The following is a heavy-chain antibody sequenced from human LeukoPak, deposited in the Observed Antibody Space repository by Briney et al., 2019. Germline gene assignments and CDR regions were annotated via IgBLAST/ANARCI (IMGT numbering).Heavy chain of an antibody. Sequence: PGGSLRLSCTASGLTFEDYGMSWVRQAPGKGLEWVSGINWSGRSTGYADSVKGQFTISRDNAKNSLYLQMHSLRAEDTAFYYCARALYSNSWYYFEYWGQGILVTVSS. J-gene: IGHJ4*02. CDR1: GLTFEDYG. CDR2: INWSGRST. CDR3: ARALYSNSWYYFEY. V-gene: IGHV3-20*04. D-gene: IGHD6-13*01.